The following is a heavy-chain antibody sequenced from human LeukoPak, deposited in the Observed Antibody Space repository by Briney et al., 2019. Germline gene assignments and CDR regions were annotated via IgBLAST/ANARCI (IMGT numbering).Heavy chain of an antibody. CDR1: GYTFTSYA. V-gene: IGHV1-3*01. Sequence: ASVKVSCKASGYTFTSYAMHWVRQAPGQRLEWMGWINAGNGNTNYAQNLQGRATMTTDTSTSTAYMELRSLRSDDTAVYYCARKIDYFDYWGQGTLVTVSS. CDR3: ARKIDYFDY. CDR2: INAGNGNT. J-gene: IGHJ4*02.